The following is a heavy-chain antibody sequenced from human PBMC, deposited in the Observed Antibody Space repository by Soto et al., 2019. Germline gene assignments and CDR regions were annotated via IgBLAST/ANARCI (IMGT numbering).Heavy chain of an antibody. V-gene: IGHV3-74*01. D-gene: IGHD1-26*01. CDR2: IYFDGITT. CDR1: GFTFNTHW. CDR3: ARGGAMGVDY. J-gene: IGHJ4*02. Sequence: PGGSLRLSCTASGFTFNTHWMHWVRQAPGKGLVWASRIYFDGITTNYADSVKGRLTVSRDNAKNTVYLHVNTLRDGDTAVYYCARGGAMGVDYWGQGTLVTVSS.